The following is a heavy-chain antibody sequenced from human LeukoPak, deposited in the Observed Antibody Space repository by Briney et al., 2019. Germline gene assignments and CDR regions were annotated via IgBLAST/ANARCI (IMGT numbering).Heavy chain of an antibody. CDR3: ARVSGIRYYYDSSPKYYFDY. D-gene: IGHD3-22*01. CDR2: IYYSGST. J-gene: IGHJ4*02. CDR1: GGSISSSSYY. Sequence: SETLSLTCTVSGGSISSSSYYWGWIRQPPGKGLEWIGSIYYSGSTYYNPSLKSRVTISVDTSKNQFSLKLSSVTAADTAVYYCARVSGIRYYYDSSPKYYFDYWGQGTLVTVSS. V-gene: IGHV4-39*07.